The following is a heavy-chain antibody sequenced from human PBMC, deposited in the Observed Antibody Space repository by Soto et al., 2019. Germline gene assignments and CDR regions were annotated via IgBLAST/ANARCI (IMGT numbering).Heavy chain of an antibody. CDR1: GGSISGSY. J-gene: IGHJ4*02. CDR2: VYYTGST. V-gene: IGHV4-59*01. Sequence: SETLSLTCSISGGSISGSYWSWIRQSPGKGLEWLGYVYYTGSTNYSPSLRSRVSISVDTSKNEFSLRLSSVTAADTAVYFCARSVAVPGAHIDYWGQGTQVTVSS. D-gene: IGHD6-19*01. CDR3: ARSVAVPGAHIDY.